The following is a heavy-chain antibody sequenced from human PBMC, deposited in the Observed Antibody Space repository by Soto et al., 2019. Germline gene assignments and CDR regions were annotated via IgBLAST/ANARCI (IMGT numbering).Heavy chain of an antibody. J-gene: IGHJ6*02. CDR2: IYSGGST. Sequence: LRLSCAASGFTVSSNYISWVRQSPGKGLEWVSVIYSGGSTYYADSVKGRFTISRDNSKNTLYLQMNSLRAEDTAVYYCARSSYGYGMDVWGQGTTVTVSS. V-gene: IGHV3-53*01. D-gene: IGHD3-10*01. CDR3: ARSSYGYGMDV. CDR1: GFTVSSNY.